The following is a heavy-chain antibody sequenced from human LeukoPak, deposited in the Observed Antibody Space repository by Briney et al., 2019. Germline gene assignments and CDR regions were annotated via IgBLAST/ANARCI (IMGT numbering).Heavy chain of an antibody. CDR1: GYTFTGYY. J-gene: IGHJ1*01. D-gene: IGHD5-24*01. CDR2: INPNSGGT. V-gene: IGHV1-2*02. CDR3: ARDRDVDEYFQH. Sequence: ASVKVSCKASGYTFTGYYMHWVRQAPGRGLEWMGWINPNSGGTNYAQKFQGRVTMTRDTSISTAYMELSRLRSDDTAVYYCARDRDVDEYFQHWGQGTLVTVSS.